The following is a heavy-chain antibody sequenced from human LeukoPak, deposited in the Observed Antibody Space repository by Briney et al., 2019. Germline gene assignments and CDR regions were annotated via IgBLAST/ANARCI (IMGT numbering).Heavy chain of an antibody. CDR1: GYTFTGYY. D-gene: IGHD3-16*01. CDR3: AREGERSYYDYVWGSSPSPFDY. V-gene: IGHV1-18*04. J-gene: IGHJ4*02. CDR2: ISAYNGNT. Sequence: ASVKVSCKASGYTFTGYYMHWVRQAPGQGLEWMGWISAYNGNTNYAQKLQGRVTMTTDTSTSTAYMELRSLRSDDTAVYYCAREGERSYYDYVWGSSPSPFDYWGQGTLVTVSS.